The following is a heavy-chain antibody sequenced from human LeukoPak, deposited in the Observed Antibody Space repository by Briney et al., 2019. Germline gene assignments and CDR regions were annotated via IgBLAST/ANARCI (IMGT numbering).Heavy chain of an antibody. CDR1: GFTFSSYS. J-gene: IGHJ4*02. CDR3: TTDLGDYGAYYFDY. Sequence: KPGGSLRLSCAASGFTFSSYSMNWVRQAPGKGLEWVSSISSSSSYIYYADSVKGRFTISRDNAKNSLYLQMNSLRAEDTAVYYCTTDLGDYGAYYFDYWGQGTLVAVSP. V-gene: IGHV3-21*01. D-gene: IGHD4-17*01. CDR2: ISSSSSYI.